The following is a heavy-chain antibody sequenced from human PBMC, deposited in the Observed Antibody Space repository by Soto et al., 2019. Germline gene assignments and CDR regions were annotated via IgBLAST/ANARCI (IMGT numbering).Heavy chain of an antibody. Sequence: SVKVSCKASGGTFSSYRINWVRQAPGQGLEWVGGIVPIYRTADYAQKFQGRVTITADESARTSYMGLRSLKSQDTAVYYCVRDSGAKLSSSWGQGTLVTVSS. CDR1: GGTFSSYR. D-gene: IGHD6-13*01. CDR2: IVPIYRTA. CDR3: VRDSGAKLSSS. J-gene: IGHJ4*02. V-gene: IGHV1-69*13.